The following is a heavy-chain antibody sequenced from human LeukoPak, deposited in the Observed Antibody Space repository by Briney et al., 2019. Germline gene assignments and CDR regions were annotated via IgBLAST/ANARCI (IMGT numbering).Heavy chain of an antibody. D-gene: IGHD3-22*01. J-gene: IGHJ4*02. V-gene: IGHV4-39*07. CDR3: ARDQYYDVSTYYEIDY. CDR2: ASYSGNT. Sequence: TSETLSLTCTVSGASISSSTYYWGWIRQPPGKGLEWIGSASYSGNTYYNPSLKSRVTILVDTSKNQLSLKMTSVTAADTAVYYCARDQYYDVSTYYEIDYWGQGTLVTVSS. CDR1: GASISSSTYY.